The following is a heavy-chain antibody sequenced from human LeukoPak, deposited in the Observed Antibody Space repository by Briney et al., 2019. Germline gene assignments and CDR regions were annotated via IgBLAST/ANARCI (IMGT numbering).Heavy chain of an antibody. Sequence: PSETLSLTCTVSGGSISSYYWSWIRQPPGKGLEWIGYIYYSGRTNYNPSLKSRVTISVDTSKNQFSLKLSSVTAADTAVYYCASSPAGDYDFWSGPYYFDYWGQGTLVTVSS. CDR2: IYYSGRT. D-gene: IGHD3-3*01. V-gene: IGHV4-59*01. CDR1: GGSISSYY. J-gene: IGHJ4*02. CDR3: ASSPAGDYDFWSGPYYFDY.